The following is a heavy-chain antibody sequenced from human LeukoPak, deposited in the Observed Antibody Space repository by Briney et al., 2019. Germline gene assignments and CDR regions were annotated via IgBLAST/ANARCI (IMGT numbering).Heavy chain of an antibody. J-gene: IGHJ6*02. V-gene: IGHV4-59*01. Sequence: SETLSLTCTVSGGSISSYYWSWIRQSPGKGLEWIGYIYYSGSTNYNPSLKSRVTISVDTSKNQFSLKLSSVTAADTAVYYCARVAWFGELSYYYYGMDVWGQGTTVTVSS. CDR2: IYYSGST. CDR1: GGSISSYY. CDR3: ARVAWFGELSYYYYGMDV. D-gene: IGHD3-10*01.